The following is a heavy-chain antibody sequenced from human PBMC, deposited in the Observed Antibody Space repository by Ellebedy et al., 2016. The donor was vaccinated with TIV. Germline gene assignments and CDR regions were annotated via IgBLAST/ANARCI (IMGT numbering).Heavy chain of an antibody. CDR2: INQGGNET. D-gene: IGHD2-15*01. CDR1: GFTFSTYW. V-gene: IGHV3-7*01. CDR3: ARAIGAGDGK. Sequence: GGSLRLXXAASGFTFSTYWMSWVRQAPGKGLEWVANINQGGNETYYVDSVKGRFTISRDNAKNSLYLQMNSLRTEDTAVYYCARAIGAGDGKWGQGALVTVSS. J-gene: IGHJ4*02.